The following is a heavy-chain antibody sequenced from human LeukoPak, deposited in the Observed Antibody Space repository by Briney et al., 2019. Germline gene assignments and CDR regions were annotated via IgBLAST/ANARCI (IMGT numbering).Heavy chain of an antibody. Sequence: PGGYLTLYCAASGFTFSSYWMHWLRQAPGKGLVWVSRINSDGSSTNYADSVKGRFTISRDNAKNTLYLQMNSLRAEDTAVYYCARDLRAFDIWGQGTVVTVSS. D-gene: IGHD3-3*01. J-gene: IGHJ3*02. V-gene: IGHV3-74*01. CDR3: ARDLRAFDI. CDR1: GFTFSSYW. CDR2: INSDGSST.